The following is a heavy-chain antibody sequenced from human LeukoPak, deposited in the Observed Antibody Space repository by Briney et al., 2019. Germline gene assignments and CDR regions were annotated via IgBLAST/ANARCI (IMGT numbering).Heavy chain of an antibody. D-gene: IGHD4-17*01. V-gene: IGHV3-74*01. CDR3: SRGRYYLDA. Sequence: GGSLRLSCAASGFNFASHWMHWVRQTPGKGLVWVSRVNSGGSGTSYADSVEGRFTISRDNAKNTLHLQMNSLRAEDTAVYYCSRGRYYLDAWGQGTLVTVSS. CDR1: GFNFASHW. CDR2: VNSGGSGT. J-gene: IGHJ4*02.